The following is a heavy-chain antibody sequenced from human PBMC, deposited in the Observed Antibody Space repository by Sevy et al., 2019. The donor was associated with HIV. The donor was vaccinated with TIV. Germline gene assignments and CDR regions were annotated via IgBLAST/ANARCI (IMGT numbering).Heavy chain of an antibody. V-gene: IGHV3-7*01. CDR3: ATWGSTWRLDY. J-gene: IGHJ4*02. D-gene: IGHD3-16*01. CDR2: IKEDGSKK. Sequence: GGSLRLSCAASGFTFNKSWMTWVRQAPGRGLEWVANIKEDGSKKYYVESVTGRFTVSRDNVKNSLFLQMDSLRADDTAVYYCATWGSTWRLDYWGQGTLVTVFS. CDR1: GFTFNKSW.